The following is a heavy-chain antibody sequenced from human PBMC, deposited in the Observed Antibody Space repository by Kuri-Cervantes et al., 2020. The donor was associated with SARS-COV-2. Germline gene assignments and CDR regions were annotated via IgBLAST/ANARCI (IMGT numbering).Heavy chain of an antibody. CDR1: GGSFSDYY. V-gene: IGHV4-34*01. Sequence: SQTLSLTCAVYGGSFSDYYWSWVRQPPGKGLEWIGEINHSGSTNYNPSLKSRVTISVDTSKNQFSLKLSSVTAADTAVYYCARGTGDLDYWGQGTLVTVSS. D-gene: IGHD7-27*01. CDR2: INHSGST. J-gene: IGHJ4*02. CDR3: ARGTGDLDY.